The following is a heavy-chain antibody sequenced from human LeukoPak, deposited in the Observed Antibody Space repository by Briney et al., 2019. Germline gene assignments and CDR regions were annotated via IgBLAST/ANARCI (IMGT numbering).Heavy chain of an antibody. V-gene: IGHV4-59*01. CDR1: GGSISSYY. CDR3: ARAVYSYYYGSGSYYTIDY. J-gene: IGHJ4*02. D-gene: IGHD3-10*01. CDR2: IYYSGST. Sequence: PSETLSLTCTVSGGSISSYYWSWIRQPPGKGLEWIGYIYYSGSTNYNPSLKSRVTISVDTSKNQFSLKLSSVTAADTAVYYCARAVYSYYYGSGSYYTIDYWGQGTLVTVSS.